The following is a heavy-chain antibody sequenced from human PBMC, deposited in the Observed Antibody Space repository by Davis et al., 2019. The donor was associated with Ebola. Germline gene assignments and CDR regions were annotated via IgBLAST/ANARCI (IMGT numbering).Heavy chain of an antibody. CDR1: GFTFSSYA. Sequence: PGGSLRLSCAASGFTFSSYAMGWVRQAPGKGLEWVSTLGTSADTYYADSVKGRFTISRDNSKNTLYLQMNGLRVEDTAIYYCAKDTSNIWFDIWGQGTNVTVSS. D-gene: IGHD1-26*01. J-gene: IGHJ3*02. CDR2: LGTSADT. CDR3: AKDTSNIWFDI. V-gene: IGHV3-23*01.